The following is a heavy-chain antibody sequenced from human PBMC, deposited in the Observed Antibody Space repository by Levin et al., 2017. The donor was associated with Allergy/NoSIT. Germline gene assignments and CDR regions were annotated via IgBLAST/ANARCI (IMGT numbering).Heavy chain of an antibody. D-gene: IGHD3-3*01. CDR2: ISSSSSTI. CDR3: ARDGLTYYDFWSSYSLWYGMDV. Sequence: SCAASGFTFSSYSMNWVRQAPGKGLEWVSYISSSSSTIYYADSVKGRFTISRDNAKNSLYLQMNSLRAEDTAVYYCARDGLTYYDFWSSYSLWYGMDVWGQGTTVTVSS. CDR1: GFTFSSYS. V-gene: IGHV3-48*01. J-gene: IGHJ6*02.